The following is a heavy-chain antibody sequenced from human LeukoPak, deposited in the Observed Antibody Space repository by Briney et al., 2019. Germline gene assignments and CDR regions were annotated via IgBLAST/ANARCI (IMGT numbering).Heavy chain of an antibody. D-gene: IGHD3-9*01. CDR1: GASIDGTNW. CDR2: ISHSGST. CDR3: TSRFRLAHFDY. Sequence: SETLSLTCTVSGASIDGTNWWSWVRQSPGEGLVWIAEISHSGSTNYNPSLESRVTISVDKSKNQSSLNMNSVTAADTAMYYCTSRFRLAHFDYWGQGALVTVSS. V-gene: IGHV4-4*02. J-gene: IGHJ4*02.